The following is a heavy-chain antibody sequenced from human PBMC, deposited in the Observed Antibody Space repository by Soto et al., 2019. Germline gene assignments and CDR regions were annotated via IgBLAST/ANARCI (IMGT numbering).Heavy chain of an antibody. CDR1: GFTFSNAW. J-gene: IGHJ4*02. D-gene: IGHD3-22*01. CDR2: IKSKTDGGTT. Sequence: GGSLRLSCAASGFTFSNAWMNWVRQAPGKGLEWVGRIKSKTDGGTTDYAAPVKGRFTISRDDSKNTLYLQMNSLKTEDTAVYYCTAIPQPYDSSGYYDFGYWGQGTLVTVSS. V-gene: IGHV3-15*07. CDR3: TAIPQPYDSSGYYDFGY.